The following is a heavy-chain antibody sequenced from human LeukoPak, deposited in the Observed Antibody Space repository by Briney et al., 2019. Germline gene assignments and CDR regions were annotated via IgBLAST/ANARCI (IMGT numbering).Heavy chain of an antibody. V-gene: IGHV3-11*01. CDR2: IGSSDNII. Sequence: GGSLRLSCAASGFTVNDYYMSWIRQAPGKGLDWVSDIGSSDNIISYANSVKGRFAISRDFAKNSLYLQMNSLRADDTAVYYCAREAVAGAFDSWGQGTLVTVSS. D-gene: IGHD6-19*01. CDR1: GFTVNDYY. J-gene: IGHJ4*02. CDR3: AREAVAGAFDS.